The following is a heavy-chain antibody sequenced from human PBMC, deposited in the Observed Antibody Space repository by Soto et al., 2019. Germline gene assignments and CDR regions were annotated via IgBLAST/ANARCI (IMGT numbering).Heavy chain of an antibody. CDR2: ISWNSGSI. CDR1: GFTFDDYA. V-gene: IGHV3-9*01. D-gene: IGHD1-1*01. J-gene: IGHJ3*02. Sequence: GGSLRLSCAASGFTFDDYAMHWVRQAPGKGLEWVSGISWNSGSIGYADSVKGRFTISRDNAKNSLYLQMNSLRAEDTALYYCAKDGSPLNWKKASNYHYRPPDAFDIWGQGTMVTVSS. CDR3: AKDGSPLNWKKASNYHYRPPDAFDI.